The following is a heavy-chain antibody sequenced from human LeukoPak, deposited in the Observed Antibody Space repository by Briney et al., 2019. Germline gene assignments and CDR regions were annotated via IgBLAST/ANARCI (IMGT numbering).Heavy chain of an antibody. CDR3: ARRWDFWSGLYFDY. Sequence: PSETLSLTCAASGYSISSGYYWGWIRQPPGKGLEWIGSIYYSGSTYYNPSLKSRVTISVDTSKNQFSLKLSSVTAADTAVYYCARRWDFWSGLYFDYWGQGTLVTVSS. J-gene: IGHJ4*02. CDR2: IYYSGST. CDR1: GYSISSGYY. D-gene: IGHD3-3*01. V-gene: IGHV4-38-2*01.